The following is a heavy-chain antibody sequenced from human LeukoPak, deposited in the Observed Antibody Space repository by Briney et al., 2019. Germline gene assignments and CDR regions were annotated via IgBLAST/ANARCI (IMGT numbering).Heavy chain of an antibody. CDR1: GFTFSSYS. CDR2: ISSSSSYI. Sequence: GGSLRLSCAASGFTFSSYSMNWVRQAPGKGLEWVSSISSSSSYIYYADSVKGRFTISRDNAKNSLYLQMNSLRAEDMAVYYCARDHAHYCSSTSCYLSYFDYWGQGTLVTVSS. J-gene: IGHJ4*02. D-gene: IGHD2-2*01. V-gene: IGHV3-21*01. CDR3: ARDHAHYCSSTSCYLSYFDY.